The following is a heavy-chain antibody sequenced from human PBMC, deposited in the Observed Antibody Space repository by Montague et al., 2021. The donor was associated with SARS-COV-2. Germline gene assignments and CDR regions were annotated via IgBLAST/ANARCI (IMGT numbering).Heavy chain of an antibody. CDR1: GGAISSSSYY. V-gene: IGHV4-39*07. J-gene: IGHJ6*02. CDR2: IYYSGST. Sequence: SETLSLTCTVSGGAISSSSYYWGWIRQPPGKGLEWIGSIYYSGSTYYNPSLKSRVTISVDTSKNQFSLKLSSVTAADTAMYHCARDTRITMLVVVNRYGMDVWGQGTTVTVS. D-gene: IGHD3-22*01. CDR3: ARDTRITMLVVVNRYGMDV.